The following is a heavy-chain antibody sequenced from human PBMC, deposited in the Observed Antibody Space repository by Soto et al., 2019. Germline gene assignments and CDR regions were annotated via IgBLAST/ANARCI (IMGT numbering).Heavy chain of an antibody. D-gene: IGHD3-22*01. J-gene: IGHJ4*02. CDR3: ARDAYYYDSSGYYYFDY. Sequence: WETLSLTCTVSGGSISSYYWSWIRQPPGKGLEWIGYIYYSGSTNYNPSLKSRVTISVDTSKNQFSLKLSSVTAADTAVYYCARDAYYYDSSGYYYFDYWGQGTLVTVSS. CDR1: GGSISSYY. V-gene: IGHV4-59*01. CDR2: IYYSGST.